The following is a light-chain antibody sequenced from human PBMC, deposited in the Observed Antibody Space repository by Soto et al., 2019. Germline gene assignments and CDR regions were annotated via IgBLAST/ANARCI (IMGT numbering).Light chain of an antibody. J-gene: IGKJ1*01. V-gene: IGKV1-27*01. Sequence: DIQMTQSPTSLSASVGDRVTITCRASQDIRNFVAWYQQKPGKAPKLLIYAASTLQSGVPSRFSGSGSGTDFTLTINSLQPEDVATYYCQKYDSAPWTFGQGTKVEIK. CDR2: AAS. CDR3: QKYDSAPWT. CDR1: QDIRNF.